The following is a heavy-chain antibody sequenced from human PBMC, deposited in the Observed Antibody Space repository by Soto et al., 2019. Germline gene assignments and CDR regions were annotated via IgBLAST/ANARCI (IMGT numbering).Heavy chain of an antibody. CDR1: GGTFSSYT. Sequence: QVQLVQSGAEVKKPGSSVKVSCKASGGTFSSYTISWVRQAPGQGLEWMGRIIPILGIANYAQKFQGRGTITADKSTSTANMEPGSPRSEDTAVYYCARGGYSYGQNWFDPWGQGTLVTVSS. D-gene: IGHD5-18*01. CDR3: ARGGYSYGQNWFDP. V-gene: IGHV1-69*02. CDR2: IIPILGIA. J-gene: IGHJ5*02.